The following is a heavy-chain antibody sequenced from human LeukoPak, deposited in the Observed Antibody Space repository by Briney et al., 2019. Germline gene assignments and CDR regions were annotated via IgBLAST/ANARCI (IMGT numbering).Heavy chain of an antibody. Sequence: SETLSLTCTASGVSISSYYWSWIRQPPGKGLEWIGYIYYSGRTNYNPSLKSRVTISLDTSKNQCSLKLSSVTAADPAVYYCARGVLYYDILTGYSPYWYFDLWGRGTLVTVSS. V-gene: IGHV4-59*01. CDR2: IYYSGRT. CDR3: ARGVLYYDILTGYSPYWYFDL. D-gene: IGHD3-9*01. J-gene: IGHJ2*01. CDR1: GVSISSYY.